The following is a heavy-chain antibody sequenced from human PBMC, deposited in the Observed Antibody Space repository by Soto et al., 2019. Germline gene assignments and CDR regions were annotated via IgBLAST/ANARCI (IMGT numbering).Heavy chain of an antibody. D-gene: IGHD6-13*01. V-gene: IGHV3-66*01. CDR1: GFTVSRKY. J-gene: IGHJ5*01. CDR3: ARDDPAGTGPFDC. CDR2: IYSDGGT. Sequence: EVLLVESGGGLVQPGGSLRLSCAASGFTVSRKYMSWVRQAPGKGLEWVSVIYSDGGTYYADSVKGRFTISRDNSKNTLYLHMNSLKLEDTAVYYCARDDPAGTGPFDCWGQGTLVTVSS.